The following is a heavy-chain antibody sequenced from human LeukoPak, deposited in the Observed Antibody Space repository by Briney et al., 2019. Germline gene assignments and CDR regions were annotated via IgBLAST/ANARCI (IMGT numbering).Heavy chain of an antibody. CDR3: ARGLYYDSTGYSSQRFDP. CDR2: MNPNSGHT. Sequence: ASVKVSCKASGYTFTSYDINWVRQATGQGLEWMGWMNPNSGHTGYAQQFQGRVTMTRNTSISTAYMELSSLRSDDTAVYYCARGLYYDSTGYSSQRFDPWGQGTLVTVSS. J-gene: IGHJ5*02. V-gene: IGHV1-8*01. D-gene: IGHD3-22*01. CDR1: GYTFTSYD.